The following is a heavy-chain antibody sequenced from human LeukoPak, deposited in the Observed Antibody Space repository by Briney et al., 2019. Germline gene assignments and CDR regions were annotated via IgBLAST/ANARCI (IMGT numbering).Heavy chain of an antibody. Sequence: PSETLSLTCAVYGGSFGADYWSWIRQPPGKGLEWIGEINHSGSTNYNPSLKSRVTISVDTSKNQFSLKLSSVTAADTAVYYCAGGLVTPRGAFDIWGQGTMVTVSS. CDR3: AGGLVTPRGAFDI. CDR1: GGSFGADY. CDR2: INHSGST. D-gene: IGHD2-21*02. J-gene: IGHJ3*02. V-gene: IGHV4-34*01.